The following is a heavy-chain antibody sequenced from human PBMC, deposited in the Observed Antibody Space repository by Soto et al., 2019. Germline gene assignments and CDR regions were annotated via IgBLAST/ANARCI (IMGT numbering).Heavy chain of an antibody. D-gene: IGHD4-17*01. Sequence: KTSETLSLTCTVSGASISSSNYYWGWIRQPPGRGLGWIGTMYYSGRTYYNPSLKSRVTTSVDTSKNQFSLKLSAVTATDTAVYYCARHGNTVTTGYYYGMDVWGQGTTVTVSS. CDR1: GASISSSNYY. CDR3: ARHGNTVTTGYYYGMDV. V-gene: IGHV4-39*01. CDR2: MYYSGRT. J-gene: IGHJ6*02.